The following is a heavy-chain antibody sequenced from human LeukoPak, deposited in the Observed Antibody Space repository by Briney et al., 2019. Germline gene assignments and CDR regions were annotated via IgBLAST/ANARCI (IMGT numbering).Heavy chain of an antibody. J-gene: IGHJ4*02. CDR3: AKDRENYDFWSGYYFLFDY. V-gene: IGHV3-43*02. Sequence: GGSVRLSCAASGFTFDDYAMHWVRHAPGKGVEWVSLISGDGGSTYYADSVKGRFTISRDNSKNSLYLQMNSLRTEDTALYYCAKDRENYDFWSGYYFLFDYWGQGTLVTVSS. CDR1: GFTFDDYA. CDR2: ISGDGGST. D-gene: IGHD3-3*01.